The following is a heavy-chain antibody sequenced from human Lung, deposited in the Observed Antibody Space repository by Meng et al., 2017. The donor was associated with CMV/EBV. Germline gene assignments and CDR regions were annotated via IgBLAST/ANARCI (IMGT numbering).Heavy chain of an antibody. CDR3: LRSQRRPDEY. Sequence: LXCAASGFSFSNFWMHWVRQAPGKGLVWVSRINSEGHSATYADSVKGRFTISRDNAKNTLYLQMNSLTAEDTAVYYCLRSQRRPDEYGGQGTLVTVSS. D-gene: IGHD6-25*01. V-gene: IGHV3-74*01. CDR2: INSEGHSA. CDR1: GFSFSNFW. J-gene: IGHJ4*02.